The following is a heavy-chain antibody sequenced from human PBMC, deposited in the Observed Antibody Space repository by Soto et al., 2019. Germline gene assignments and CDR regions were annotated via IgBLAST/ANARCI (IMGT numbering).Heavy chain of an antibody. D-gene: IGHD3-16*02. V-gene: IGHV4-30-4*02. Sequence: HSDTLSLTRTVSGDCLNSGDYHWSWIHQSPGKGLQWIGAIYYSGSTYYNPSLKSRIRKSVDTTKNQFSLKVNPVTAADTAVYFCARDYRVPSARAIDVCGQGTTVTVSS. CDR3: ARDYRVPSARAIDV. CDR2: IYYSGST. CDR1: GDCLNSGDYH. J-gene: IGHJ6*02.